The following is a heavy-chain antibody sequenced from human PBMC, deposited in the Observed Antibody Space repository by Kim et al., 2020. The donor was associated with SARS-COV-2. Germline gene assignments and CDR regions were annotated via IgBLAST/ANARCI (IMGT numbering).Heavy chain of an antibody. J-gene: IGHJ4*02. V-gene: IGHV3-30*18. Sequence: GGSLRLSCAASGFTFSSYGMHWVRQAPGKGLEWVAVISYDGSNKYYADSVKGRFTISRDNSKNTLYLQMNSLRAEDTAVYYCAKEPSDWLLRWWGQGTLVTVSS. CDR3: AKEPSDWLLRW. CDR1: GFTFSSYG. D-gene: IGHD3-9*01. CDR2: ISYDGSNK.